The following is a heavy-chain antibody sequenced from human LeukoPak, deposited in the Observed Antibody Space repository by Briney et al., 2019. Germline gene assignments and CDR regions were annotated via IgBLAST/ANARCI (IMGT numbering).Heavy chain of an antibody. D-gene: IGHD3-22*01. CDR1: GGSISSGSYY. CDR2: IYTSGST. V-gene: IGHV4-61*02. J-gene: IGHJ3*02. CDR3: ARHKYYYDSSGYLEDAFDI. Sequence: SETLSLTCTVSGGSISSGSYYWSWIRQPAGKGLEWIGRIYTSGSTNYNPSLKSRVTISVDTSKNQFSLKLSSVTAADTAVYYCARHKYYYDSSGYLEDAFDIWGQGTMVTVSS.